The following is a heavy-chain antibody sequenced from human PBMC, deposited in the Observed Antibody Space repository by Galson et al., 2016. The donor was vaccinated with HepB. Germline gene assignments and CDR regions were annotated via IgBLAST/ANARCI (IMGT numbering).Heavy chain of an antibody. J-gene: IGHJ6*02. D-gene: IGHD5-18*01. CDR2: TYYRSKWYN. V-gene: IGHV6-1*01. Sequence: CAISGDSVSSNSAAWTWIRQSPSRGLEWLGRTYYRSKWYNDYAVSVKSRIKINPDTFKNQFSLQLNSVTPEDAAVYDCARERRGYNYGYYYYGMDVWGRGATVTVAS. CDR3: ARERRGYNYGYYYYGMDV. CDR1: GDSVSSNSAA.